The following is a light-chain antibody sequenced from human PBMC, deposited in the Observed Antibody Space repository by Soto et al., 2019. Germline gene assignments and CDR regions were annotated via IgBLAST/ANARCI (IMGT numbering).Light chain of an antibody. Sequence: QSVLTQPPSASASLGDSVNLTCTLSSGHSSYAIAWHQKQPEKGPRYLMDLNNECSHTKGDGIPDRRSGSSSGAERYLIIYRLQYEDEADYYCQTWGTGFQLFGGGTKQTLL. J-gene: IGLJ2*01. CDR1: SGHSSYA. CDR3: QTWGTGFQL. V-gene: IGLV4-69*01. CDR2: LNNECSH.